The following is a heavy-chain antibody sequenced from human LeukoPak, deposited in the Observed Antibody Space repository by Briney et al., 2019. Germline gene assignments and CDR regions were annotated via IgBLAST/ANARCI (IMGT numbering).Heavy chain of an antibody. Sequence: SETLSLTCAVYGGSFSGYYWSWIRQPPGKGLEWIGSIYYSGSTYYNPSLKSRVTISVDTSKNQFSLKLSSVTAADTAVYYCARLGSFGYWGQGTLVTVSS. CDR2: IYYSGST. CDR1: GGSFSGYY. J-gene: IGHJ4*02. CDR3: ARLGSFGY. V-gene: IGHV4-34*01. D-gene: IGHD6-13*01.